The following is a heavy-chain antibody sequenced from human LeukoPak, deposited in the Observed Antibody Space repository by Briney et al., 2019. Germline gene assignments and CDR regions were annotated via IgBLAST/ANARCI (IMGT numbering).Heavy chain of an antibody. Sequence: PGGPLRLSCAASGFTFSSYGMHWVSQAPGKGLEWLAYIRNDGSNQYYADSVKGRFTISRDNSKNTLYLQMNSLRVEDTAVYYCAKDGGEYNLDVWDKGTTVTVSS. D-gene: IGHD1-14*01. CDR1: GFTFSSYG. CDR3: AKDGGEYNLDV. V-gene: IGHV3-30*02. CDR2: IRNDGSNQ. J-gene: IGHJ6*04.